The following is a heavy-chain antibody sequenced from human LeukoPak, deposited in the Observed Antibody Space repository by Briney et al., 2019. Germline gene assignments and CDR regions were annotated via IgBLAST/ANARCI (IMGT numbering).Heavy chain of an antibody. CDR2: IDQSGTT. CDR1: GGSFSGYY. D-gene: IGHD3-10*01. CDR3: ARVPLYYFGYGYFDS. Sequence: PSETLSLTCVVYGGSFSGYYWSWIRQPPGKGLEWIGEIDQSGTTNYNPSLKSRVSISVDTSKKQFSLTLTSMTAADTAVYYCARVPLYYFGYGYFDSWGQGTLVTVSS. V-gene: IGHV4-34*01. J-gene: IGHJ4*02.